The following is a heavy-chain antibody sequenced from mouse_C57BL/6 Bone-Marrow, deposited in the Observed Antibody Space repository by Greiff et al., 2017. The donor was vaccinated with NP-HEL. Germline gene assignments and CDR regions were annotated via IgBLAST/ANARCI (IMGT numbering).Heavy chain of an antibody. CDR3: ARSVYYYGSSPDY. V-gene: IGHV1-82*01. CDR1: GYAFSSSW. Sequence: QVQLKQSGPELVKPGASVKISCKASGYAFSSSWMNWVKQRPGKGLEWIGRIYPGDGDTNYNGKFKGKATLTADKSSSTAYMQLSSLTSEDSAVYFCARSVYYYGSSPDYWGQGTTLTVSS. CDR2: IYPGDGDT. D-gene: IGHD1-1*01. J-gene: IGHJ2*01.